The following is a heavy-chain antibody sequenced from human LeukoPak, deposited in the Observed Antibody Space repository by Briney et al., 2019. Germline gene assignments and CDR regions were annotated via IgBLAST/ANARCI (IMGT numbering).Heavy chain of an antibody. D-gene: IGHD2-2*01. CDR3: ARDRDTSCYDCYYYGMDV. J-gene: IGHJ6*02. V-gene: IGHV3-30-3*01. CDR1: GFTFSSYA. CDR2: ISYDGSNK. Sequence: GGSLRLSCAASGFTFSSYAMHWVRQAPGKGLEWVAVISYDGSNKYYADSVKGRFTISRDNSKNTLYLQMNTLRAEDTAVYYCARDRDTSCYDCYYYGMDVWGQGTTVTVSS.